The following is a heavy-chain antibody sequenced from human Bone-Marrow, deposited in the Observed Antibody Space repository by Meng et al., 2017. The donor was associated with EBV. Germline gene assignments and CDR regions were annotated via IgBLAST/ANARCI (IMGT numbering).Heavy chain of an antibody. V-gene: IGHV4-4*02. CDR3: AASPGWWRLDY. D-gene: IGHD6-19*01. CDR1: GASISSGYW. CDR2: VSHSGST. Sequence: QLQGSGPGLVKPSGTLVLTCPVPGASISSGYWWTWVRQPPGKGLEWIGEVSHSGSTNYNPSLKSRVTISLDKSENQFFLKVTSVTAADTAVYYCAASPGWWRLDYWGQGTLVTVSS. J-gene: IGHJ4*02.